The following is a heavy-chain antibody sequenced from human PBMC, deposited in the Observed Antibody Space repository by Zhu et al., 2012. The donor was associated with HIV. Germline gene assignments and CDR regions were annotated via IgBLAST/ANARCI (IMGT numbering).Heavy chain of an antibody. J-gene: IGHJ3*02. V-gene: IGHV4-34*02. D-gene: IGHD5-18*01. CDR3: ARPLISYDYGYLRAFDI. Sequence: QVQLQQWGAGLLKPSETLSLTCAVYGGPFSGFYWSWIRQTQGRAGVGWEINHSGITKYNPSLKSRVIISIDLSKNQFXLKMNSVTAADTAVYYCARPLISYDYGYLRAFDIWAKGQWSPSLQ. CDR1: GGPFSGFY. CDR2: INHSGIT.